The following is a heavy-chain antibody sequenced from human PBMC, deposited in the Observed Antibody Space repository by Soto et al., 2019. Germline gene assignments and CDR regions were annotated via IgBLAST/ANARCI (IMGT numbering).Heavy chain of an antibody. J-gene: IGHJ4*02. V-gene: IGHV3-7*03. CDR1: GFTFISSF. Sequence: EVQLVESGGALVQPGGSLRLSCVASGFTFISSFMGWVRQAPGKGLEWVANINQDGGGTYYVDSVEGRFTISRDNAKDSLYLQMNSLGGEDTAVYYCARYFRGSGRYFFDYWGQGTLVTVSS. CDR3: ARYFRGSGRYFFDY. CDR2: INQDGGGT. D-gene: IGHD6-19*01.